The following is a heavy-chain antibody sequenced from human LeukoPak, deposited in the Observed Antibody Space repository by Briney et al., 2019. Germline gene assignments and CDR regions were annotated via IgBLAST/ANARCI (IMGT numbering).Heavy chain of an antibody. CDR1: GGSISSSSYY. Sequence: SETLSLTCTVSGGSISSSSYYWGWIRQPPGKGLEWIGSIYYSGSTYYNSSLKSRVTISVDTSKNQFSLKVSSVTAADTAVYYCARASGYVFDYWGQGTLVTVSS. J-gene: IGHJ4*02. D-gene: IGHD5-12*01. V-gene: IGHV4-39*07. CDR3: ARASGYVFDY. CDR2: IYYSGST.